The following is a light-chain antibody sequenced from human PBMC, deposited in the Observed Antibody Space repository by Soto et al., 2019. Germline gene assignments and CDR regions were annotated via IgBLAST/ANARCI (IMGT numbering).Light chain of an antibody. CDR1: QSVSSY. CDR3: QQRSNWPPLT. V-gene: IGKV3-11*01. Sequence: EIVLTQSPATLSLSPGERATLSCRASQSVSSYLAWYQQKPGQAPRLLIYDASNRATGIPARFSGSGSGTDFTLTISSREPEDFAVYYCQQRSNWPPLTFGGGTKVELK. J-gene: IGKJ4*01. CDR2: DAS.